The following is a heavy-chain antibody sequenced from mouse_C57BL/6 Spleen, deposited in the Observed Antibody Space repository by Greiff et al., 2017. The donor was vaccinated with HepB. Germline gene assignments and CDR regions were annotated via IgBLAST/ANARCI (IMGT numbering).Heavy chain of an antibody. V-gene: IGHV1-42*01. D-gene: IGHD2-3*01. CDR3: ARVMGAY. CDR1: GYSFTGYY. CDR2: INPSTGGT. J-gene: IGHJ3*01. Sequence: EVQLVESGPELVKPGASVKISCKASGYSFTGYYMNWVKQSPEKSLEWIGEINPSTGGTTYNQKFKAKATLTVDKSSSTAYMQLKSLTSEDSAVYYCARVMGAYWGQGTLVTVSA.